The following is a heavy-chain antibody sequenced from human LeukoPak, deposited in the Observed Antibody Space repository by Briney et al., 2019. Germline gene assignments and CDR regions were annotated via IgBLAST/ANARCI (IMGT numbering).Heavy chain of an antibody. V-gene: IGHV3-21*01. CDR1: GFTFSSYS. CDR2: ISSSSSYI. D-gene: IGHD3-22*01. J-gene: IGHJ4*02. CDR3: ARHPGAHSSGYYSQFDY. Sequence: GGSLRLSCAASGFTFSSYSMNWVRQAPGKGLEWVSSISSSSSYIYYADSVKGRFTISRDNAKNSLYLQMNSLRAEDTAVYYCARHPGAHSSGYYSQFDYWGQGTLVTVSS.